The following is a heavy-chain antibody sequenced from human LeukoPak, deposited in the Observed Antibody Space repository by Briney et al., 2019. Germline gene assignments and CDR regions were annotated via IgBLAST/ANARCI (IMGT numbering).Heavy chain of an antibody. V-gene: IGHV1-69*13. D-gene: IGHD3-10*01. J-gene: IGHJ4*02. CDR2: IIPIFGTA. CDR1: GGTCSSYA. CDR3: AREYLHGSGSYFVFDY. Sequence: SVKVSCKASGGTCSSYAISCVRQAPGQGLEWMGGIIPIFGTANYAQKFQGRVTITADESTSTAYMELSSLRSEATAVYYCAREYLHGSGSYFVFDYWGQGTLVTVSS.